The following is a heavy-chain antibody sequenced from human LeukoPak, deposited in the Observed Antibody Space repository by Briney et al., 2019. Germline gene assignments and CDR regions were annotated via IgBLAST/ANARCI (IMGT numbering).Heavy chain of an antibody. CDR2: INPSGGST. V-gene: IGHV1-46*01. Sequence: ASVKVSCKASGYIFTNYYMHGVRQAAGQGREGMGRINPSGGSTTYAHKFQGRVTMTKDTSTRTVYMEMRSLRSEATAVYYCARDHGSAYYRAPRHWGQGTLVTVSS. CDR3: ARDHGSAYYRAPRH. D-gene: IGHD3-10*01. CDR1: GYIFTNYY. J-gene: IGHJ4*02.